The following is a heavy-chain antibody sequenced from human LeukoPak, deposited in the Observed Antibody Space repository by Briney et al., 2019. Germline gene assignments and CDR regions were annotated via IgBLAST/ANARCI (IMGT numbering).Heavy chain of an antibody. D-gene: IGHD3-16*02. Sequence: ASETLSLTCAVYGGSFSGYYWSWIRQPPGKGLEWIGEINHSGSTNYNPSLKSRVTISVDTSKNQFSMKLSSVTAADTAVYYCAREAAQTRYDYVWGSYPLPYYFDYWGQGTLVTVSS. CDR1: GGSFSGYY. CDR2: INHSGST. CDR3: AREAAQTRYDYVWGSYPLPYYFDY. V-gene: IGHV4-34*01. J-gene: IGHJ4*02.